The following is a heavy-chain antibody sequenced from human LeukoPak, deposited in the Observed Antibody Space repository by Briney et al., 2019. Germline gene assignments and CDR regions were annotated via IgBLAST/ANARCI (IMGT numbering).Heavy chain of an antibody. CDR2: ISGSGGST. D-gene: IGHD4-17*01. CDR1: GFTFSSYA. CDR3: AKDPMTTVTIYYFDY. Sequence: GGSLRLSCAASGFTFSSYAMSWVREAPGKGLEWASAISGSGGSTYYADSVKGRFTISRDNSKNTLYLQMNSLRAEDTAIYYCAKDPMTTVTIYYFDYWGQGTLVTVSS. V-gene: IGHV3-23*01. J-gene: IGHJ4*02.